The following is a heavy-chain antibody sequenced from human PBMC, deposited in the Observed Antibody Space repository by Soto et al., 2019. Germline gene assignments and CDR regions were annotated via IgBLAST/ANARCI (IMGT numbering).Heavy chain of an antibody. CDR2: ISSSGSTI. CDR1: GVTFSDYY. Sequence: KPGGSLRLSCAASGVTFSDYYMSWIRQAPGKGLEWVSYISSSGSTIYYADSVKGRFTFSRDNAKNSLFLQMNSLRAEDTAVYYCARGALSGSSYTTWGQGTLVTVSS. D-gene: IGHD2-2*02. V-gene: IGHV3-11*01. J-gene: IGHJ5*02. CDR3: ARGALSGSSYTT.